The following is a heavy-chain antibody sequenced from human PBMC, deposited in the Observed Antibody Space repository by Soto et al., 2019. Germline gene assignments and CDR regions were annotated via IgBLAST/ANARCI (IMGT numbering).Heavy chain of an antibody. V-gene: IGHV4-4*02. D-gene: IGHD5-18*01. J-gene: IGHJ6*02. CDR3: ARSGGYSYGYSYYYYGMDV. Sequence: SETLSLTCAVSGGSISSSNWWSWVRQPPGEGLEWIGEIYHSGSTNYNPSLKSRVTISVDKSKNQFSLKLSSVTAADTAVYYCARSGGYSYGYSYYYYGMDVWGQGTTVTVSS. CDR1: GGSISSSNW. CDR2: IYHSGST.